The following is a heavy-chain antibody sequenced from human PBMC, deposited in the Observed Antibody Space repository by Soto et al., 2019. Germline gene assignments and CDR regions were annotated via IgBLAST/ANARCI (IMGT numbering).Heavy chain of an antibody. Sequence: SETLSLTCTVSGGSISSYYWSWIRQPPGKGLEWIGYIYYSGSTNYNPSLKSRVTISVDTSKNQFSLKLSSVTAADTAVYYCARAPYYEIPHFDYWGQGTLVTVS. V-gene: IGHV4-59*01. CDR2: IYYSGST. CDR1: GGSISSYY. J-gene: IGHJ4*02. D-gene: IGHD3-3*01. CDR3: ARAPYYEIPHFDY.